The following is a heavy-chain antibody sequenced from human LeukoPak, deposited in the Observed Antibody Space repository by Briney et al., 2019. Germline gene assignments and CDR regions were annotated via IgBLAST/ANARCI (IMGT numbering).Heavy chain of an antibody. D-gene: IGHD3-22*01. CDR1: GFTFTGYY. CDR2: IIPIFGTT. J-gene: IGHJ4*02. V-gene: IGHV1-69*05. CDR3: ARDPELGLDRSGYYYLV. Sequence: GASVKVSCKASGFTFTGYYMHWVPQAPGQGLEWMGRIIPIFGTTRYARKFQGRVTITTDASTTTAYMELNSLRSEDTAVYYCARDPELGLDRSGYYYLVWGQGTLVTVSS.